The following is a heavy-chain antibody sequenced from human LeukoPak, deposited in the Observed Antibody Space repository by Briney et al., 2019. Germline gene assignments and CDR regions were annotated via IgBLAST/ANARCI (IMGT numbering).Heavy chain of an antibody. CDR1: GFTFSRYS. CDR3: ARDPPLGSCSTISCPHLDY. J-gene: IGHJ4*02. V-gene: IGHV3-21*01. D-gene: IGHD2-2*01. CDR2: ISSSSSFI. Sequence: NSGGSLRLSCAAPGFTFSRYSMNWVRQAPGKGLEWVSSISSSSSFIYYADSVKGRLTISRDNAKNSLYLQMNSLRAEDTAVYYCARDPPLGSCSTISCPHLDYWGQGTLVTVSS.